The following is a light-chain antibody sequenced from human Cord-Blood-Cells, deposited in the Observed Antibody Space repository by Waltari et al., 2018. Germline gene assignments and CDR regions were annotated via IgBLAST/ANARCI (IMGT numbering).Light chain of an antibody. J-gene: IGKJ1*01. V-gene: IGKV4-1*01. CDR3: QQYYSTPPT. CDR1: QSVLYSSNNKNY. Sequence: DIVMTQSPDSLAVSLGERATINCKSSQSVLYSSNNKNYLAWYQQKPGQPPTLLIYWASTRDSGVPDRFSGSVSGTDFTLTISSLQAEDVAVYYCQQYYSTPPTFGQGTKVEIK. CDR2: WAS.